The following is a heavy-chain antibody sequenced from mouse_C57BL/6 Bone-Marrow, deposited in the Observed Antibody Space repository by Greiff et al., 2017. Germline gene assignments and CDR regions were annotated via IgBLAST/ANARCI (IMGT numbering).Heavy chain of an antibody. J-gene: IGHJ4*01. Sequence: EVQLQQSVAELVRPGASVKLSCTASGFNFKNTYMHWVKQRPEQGLEWIGRIDPANGNTKYAPEFQGKATVTSDTSSNIAYLQLSSLSSEDTAIYYSASAVVTRSAMDDWGQGTAVTVSA. D-gene: IGHD2-2*01. V-gene: IGHV14-3*01. CDR2: IDPANGNT. CDR3: ASAVVTRSAMDD. CDR1: GFNFKNTY.